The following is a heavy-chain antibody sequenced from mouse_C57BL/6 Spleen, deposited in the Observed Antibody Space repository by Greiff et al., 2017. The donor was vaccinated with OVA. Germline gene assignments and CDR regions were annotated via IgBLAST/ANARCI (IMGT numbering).Heavy chain of an antibody. CDR1: GYTFTSYW. CDR3: AREGKADSNYGAY. D-gene: IGHD2-5*01. J-gene: IGHJ3*01. Sequence: QVQLQQSGAELVKPGASVKMSCKASGYTFTSYWITWVKQRPGQGLEWIGDIYPGSGSTNYNEKFKSKATLTVDTSSSTAYMQLSSLTSEDSAVYYCAREGKADSNYGAYWGQGTLVTVSA. CDR2: IYPGSGST. V-gene: IGHV1-55*01.